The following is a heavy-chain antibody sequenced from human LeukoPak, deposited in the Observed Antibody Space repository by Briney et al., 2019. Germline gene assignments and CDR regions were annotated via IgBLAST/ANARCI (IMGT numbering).Heavy chain of an antibody. V-gene: IGHV2-5*01. Sequence: ESGPTLVKPTQTLTLTCSFSGFSLTTTGVGVGWIRQPPGKALEWLALTYWNVDERYSPSLNSRLTITKDTSKNQVVLTMTNMDPVDTATYYCAHGSNYGSANFYGFDYWGQGILVTVSS. J-gene: IGHJ4*02. CDR3: AHGSNYGSANFYGFDY. CDR1: GFSLTTTGVG. D-gene: IGHD3-10*01. CDR2: TYWNVDE.